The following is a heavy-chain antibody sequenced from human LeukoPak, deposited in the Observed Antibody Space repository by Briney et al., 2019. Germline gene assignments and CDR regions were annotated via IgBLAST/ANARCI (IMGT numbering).Heavy chain of an antibody. V-gene: IGHV4-34*01. CDR3: ARGRGYSSSHGVAFDI. J-gene: IGHJ3*02. D-gene: IGHD6-13*01. CDR1: GFTFSSYG. Sequence: GTLRLSCAASGFTFSSYGMSWIRQPPGKGLEWIGEINHSGSTNYNPSLKSRVTISVDTSKNQFSLKLSSVTAADTAVYYCARGRGYSSSHGVAFDIWGQGTMVTVSS. CDR2: INHSGST.